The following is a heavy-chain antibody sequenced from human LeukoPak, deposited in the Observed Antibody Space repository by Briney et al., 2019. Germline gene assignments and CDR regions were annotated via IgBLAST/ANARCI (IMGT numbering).Heavy chain of an antibody. Sequence: PGGSLRLSCAASGFTFSSYSMNWVRKAPGKGLEWVSSISSSSSYIYYADSVKGRFTISRDNAKNSLYLQMNSLRAEDTAVYYCARDLWTLYSSGWEPSDYWGQGTLVTVSS. CDR2: ISSSSSYI. J-gene: IGHJ4*02. V-gene: IGHV3-21*01. CDR3: ARDLWTLYSSGWEPSDY. CDR1: GFTFSSYS. D-gene: IGHD6-19*01.